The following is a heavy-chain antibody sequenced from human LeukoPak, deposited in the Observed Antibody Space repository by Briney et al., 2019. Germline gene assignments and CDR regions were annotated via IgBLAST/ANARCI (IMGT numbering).Heavy chain of an antibody. CDR1: GGSISSYY. J-gene: IGHJ4*02. CDR2: IYTSGST. CDR3: ARGRARKGCSSTSCYYFDY. V-gene: IGHV4-4*07. Sequence: SETLSLTCTVSGGSISSYYWSWIRQPAGKGLEWIGRIYTSGSTNYNPSLKSRVTMSVDTSKNQFSLKLSSVTAADTAVYYCARGRARKGCSSTSCYYFDYWGQGTLVTVSS. D-gene: IGHD2-2*01.